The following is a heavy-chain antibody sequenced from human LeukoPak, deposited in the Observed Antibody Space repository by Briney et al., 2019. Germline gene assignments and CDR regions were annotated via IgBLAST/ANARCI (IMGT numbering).Heavy chain of an antibody. CDR3: ATDDYYDSSGYYFSTNKAWDYIDI. J-gene: IGHJ3*02. Sequence: PGGSLRLSCAASGFTFSSYSMNWVRQAPGKGLEWVSSISSSRSYIYYADSVKGRFTISRDNAKNSLYLQMNSLRAEDTAVYYCATDDYYDSSGYYFSTNKAWDYIDIWGQGTMVTVSS. CDR2: ISSSRSYI. D-gene: IGHD3-22*01. V-gene: IGHV3-21*01. CDR1: GFTFSSYS.